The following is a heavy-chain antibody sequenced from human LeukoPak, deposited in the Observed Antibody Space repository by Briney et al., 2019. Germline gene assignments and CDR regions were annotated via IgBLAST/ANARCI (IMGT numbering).Heavy chain of an antibody. CDR2: ISYDGSNK. CDR3: VCMDV. J-gene: IGHJ6*02. V-gene: IGHV3-30*04. CDR1: GFTFSSYA. Sequence: GGSLGLSCAASGFTFSSYAMHWVRQAPGKGLEWVAVISYDGSNKYYADSVKGRFTISRDNSKNTLYLQMNSLRAEDTAVYYCVCMDVWGQGTTVTVSS.